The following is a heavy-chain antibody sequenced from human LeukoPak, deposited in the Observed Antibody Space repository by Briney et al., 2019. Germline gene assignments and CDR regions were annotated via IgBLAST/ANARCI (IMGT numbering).Heavy chain of an antibody. CDR3: VRDRGELSYSHDY. Sequence: NPSETLSLTCTVSGGSISGYYWSWIRQPAGKGLEWIGRIYTSGSTNYNPSLKSRVTLSVDTSKNQFSLKLSSVTAADTAVYYCVRDRGELSYSHDYWGQGTLVTVSS. D-gene: IGHD3-10*01. CDR2: IYTSGST. J-gene: IGHJ4*02. V-gene: IGHV4-4*07. CDR1: GGSISGYY.